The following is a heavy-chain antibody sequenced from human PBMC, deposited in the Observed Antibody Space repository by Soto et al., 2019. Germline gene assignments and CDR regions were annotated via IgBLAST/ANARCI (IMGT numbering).Heavy chain of an antibody. CDR1: GFSFSNGW. CDR3: TTDGHFDY. J-gene: IGHJ4*02. V-gene: IGHV3-15*01. CDR2: IKSKTDGGTT. Sequence: PGGSLRLSCVASGFSFSNGWMAWVRQAPGKGLEWVGRIKSKTDGGTTDYAAPVKGRFSISRDDSKNTLYLELNSLKSEDTAVYYCTTDGHFDYWGQGTLVTVSS.